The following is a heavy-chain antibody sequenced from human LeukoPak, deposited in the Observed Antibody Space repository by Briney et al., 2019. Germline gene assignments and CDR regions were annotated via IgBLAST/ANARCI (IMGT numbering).Heavy chain of an antibody. CDR1: GFTFSSYG. J-gene: IGHJ3*02. D-gene: IGHD2-2*01. CDR3: AKAHCSSTSCPFDI. V-gene: IGHV3-30*18. CDR2: ISYGGSNK. Sequence: PGRSLRLSCAASGFTFSSYGMHWVRQAPGKGLEWVAVISYGGSNKYYADSVKGRFTISRDNSKNTLYLQMNSLRAEDTAVYYCAKAHCSSTSCPFDIWGQGTMVTVSS.